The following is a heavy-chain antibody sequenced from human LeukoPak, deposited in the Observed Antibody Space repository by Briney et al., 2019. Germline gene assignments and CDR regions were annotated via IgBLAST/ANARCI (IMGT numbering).Heavy chain of an antibody. V-gene: IGHV4-39*01. CDR2: IYYSGST. CDR1: GGSISSSSYY. J-gene: IGHJ5*02. D-gene: IGHD4-11*01. CDR3: ARRLGTVTYNWFDP. Sequence: SDTLSLTCTVSGGSISSSSYYWGWIRQPPGRGLEWIGSIYYSGSTYYNPSLKSRVTISVDTSKNQFSLKLSSVTAADTAVYYCARRLGTVTYNWFDPWGQGTLVTVSS.